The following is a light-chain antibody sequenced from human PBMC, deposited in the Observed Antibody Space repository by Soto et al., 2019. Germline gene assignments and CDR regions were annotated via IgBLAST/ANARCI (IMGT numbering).Light chain of an antibody. V-gene: IGLV1-40*01. CDR1: SSNIGAGYD. CDR2: GNS. CDR3: QSYDSSLSGSYV. J-gene: IGLJ1*01. Sequence: QSVLTQPPSVSRAPGQRVTISSTGNSSNIGAGYDVHWYQQLPGTAPKLLIYGNSNRPSGVPDRFSGSKSGTSASLAITGLQAEDEADYYCQSYDSSLSGSYVFGTGTKVTVL.